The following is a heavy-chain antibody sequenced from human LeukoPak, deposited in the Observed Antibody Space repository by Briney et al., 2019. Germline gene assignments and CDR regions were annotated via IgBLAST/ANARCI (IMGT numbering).Heavy chain of an antibody. D-gene: IGHD5-12*01. Sequence: PGGSLRLSCAASGFTFSSYEINWVRQAPGRGLEWVSYISSSGSTIYYADSVKGRFTISRDNAKNSLYLQMNSLRAEDTAVYYCARDTEELLLDYWGQGTLVTVSS. CDR3: ARDTEELLLDY. CDR1: GFTFSSYE. J-gene: IGHJ4*02. CDR2: ISSSGSTI. V-gene: IGHV3-48*03.